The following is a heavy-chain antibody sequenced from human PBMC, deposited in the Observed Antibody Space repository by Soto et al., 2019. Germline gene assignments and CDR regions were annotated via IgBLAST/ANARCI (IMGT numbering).Heavy chain of an antibody. Sequence: GGSMRLSCAASEFTFSSYGMHWVRQAPGKGLEWVAVIWYDGSNKYYADSVKGRFTISRDNSKNTLYLQMNSLRAEDTAVYYCARDSYCSSTSCFIGPGYYYYYGMDVWGQGTTVTVSS. CDR3: ARDSYCSSTSCFIGPGYYYYYGMDV. CDR1: EFTFSSYG. CDR2: IWYDGSNK. J-gene: IGHJ6*02. V-gene: IGHV3-33*01. D-gene: IGHD2-2*01.